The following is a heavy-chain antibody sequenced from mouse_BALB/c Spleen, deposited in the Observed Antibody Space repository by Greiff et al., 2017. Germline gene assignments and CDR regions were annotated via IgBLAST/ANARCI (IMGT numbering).Heavy chain of an antibody. J-gene: IGHJ4*01. CDR1: GFNIKDYY. Sequence: VQLQQSGAELVRSGASVKLSCTASGFNIKDYYMHWVKQRPEQGLEWIGWIDPENGDTEYAPKFQGKATMTADTSSNTAYLQLSSRTSEDTAVYYCNAPMTTATDDWGQGTSVTVSA. CDR2: IDPENGDT. V-gene: IGHV14-4*02. CDR3: NAPMTTATDD. D-gene: IGHD6-5*01.